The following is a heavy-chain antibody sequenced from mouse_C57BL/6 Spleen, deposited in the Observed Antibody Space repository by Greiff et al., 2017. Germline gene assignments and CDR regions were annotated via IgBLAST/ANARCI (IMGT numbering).Heavy chain of an antibody. CDR2: IYPGSGST. J-gene: IGHJ3*01. CDR1: GYTFTSYW. CDR3: ARGITTGGFAY. D-gene: IGHD1-1*01. V-gene: IGHV1-55*01. Sequence: QVQLQQPGAELVKPGASVKMSCKASGYTFTSYWITWVKQRPGQGLEWIGDIYPGSGSTNYNEKFKSKATLTVDTCSSTAYMQLSSLTSEDSAVYYCARGITTGGFAYWGQGTLVTVSA.